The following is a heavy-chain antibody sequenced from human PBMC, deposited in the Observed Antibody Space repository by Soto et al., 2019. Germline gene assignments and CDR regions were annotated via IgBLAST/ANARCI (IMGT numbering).Heavy chain of an antibody. V-gene: IGHV4-59*01. D-gene: IGHD3-9*01. CDR2: IYYSGST. CDR1: GGSISSYY. J-gene: IGHJ6*03. CDR3: ARVVQYDILTGYHRYYYYMDV. Sequence: SETLSLTCTVSGGSISSYYWSWIRQPPGKGLEWIGYIYYSGSTNYNPSLKSRVTISVDTSKNQFSLKLSSVTAADTAVYYCARVVQYDILTGYHRYYYYMDVWGKGTTVTVSS.